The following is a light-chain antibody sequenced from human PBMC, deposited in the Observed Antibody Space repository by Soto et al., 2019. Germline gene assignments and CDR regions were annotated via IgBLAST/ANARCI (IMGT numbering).Light chain of an antibody. CDR1: QSVGSDF. V-gene: IGKV3-20*01. J-gene: IGKJ5*01. CDR3: QQYGQSPIT. CDR2: GAS. Sequence: EIVLTQSPGTLSLSPGERATLSCRASQSVGSDFLAWYQQKPGQAPRLLISGASSRATGIPDRFSGSGSGTDFTLTISRLAPEDSAVEHCQQYGQSPITFGQGTRLEIK.